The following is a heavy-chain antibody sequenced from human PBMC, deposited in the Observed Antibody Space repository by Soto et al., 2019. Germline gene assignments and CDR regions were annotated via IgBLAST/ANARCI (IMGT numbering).Heavy chain of an antibody. Sequence: VQLVESGGGVVQPGRSRRLSCAASGFTFSSYGMHWVRQAPGKGLEGVAVISYDGSNKYYADSVKGRFTISRDNSKNTLYLQMNSLRAEDTAVYYCAKDLEGIAAPGALAYYYYGMDVWGQGTTVTVSS. J-gene: IGHJ6*02. CDR3: AKDLEGIAAPGALAYYYYGMDV. V-gene: IGHV3-30*18. D-gene: IGHD6-13*01. CDR2: ISYDGSNK. CDR1: GFTFSSYG.